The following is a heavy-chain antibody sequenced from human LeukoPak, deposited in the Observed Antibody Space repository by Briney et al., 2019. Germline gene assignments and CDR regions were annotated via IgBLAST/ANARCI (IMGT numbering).Heavy chain of an antibody. J-gene: IGHJ4*02. CDR3: ARDPPEWELPQDY. D-gene: IGHD1-26*01. Sequence: GGSLRLSCAASGFTFSTYWMHWVRQAPGKGLVWFSRINSDGSSTSYADSVKGRFTISRDNAKNTLYLQMNSLRGEDTAVYYCARDPPEWELPQDYWGRGTLVAVSS. CDR1: GFTFSTYW. CDR2: INSDGSST. V-gene: IGHV3-74*01.